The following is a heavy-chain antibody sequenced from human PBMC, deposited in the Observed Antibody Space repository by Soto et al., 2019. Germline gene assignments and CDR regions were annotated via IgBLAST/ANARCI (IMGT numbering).Heavy chain of an antibody. CDR3: ARGETYLGV. CDR1: RDTFNKYA. J-gene: IGHJ6*02. CDR2: IIPIFSSR. Sequence: QVQLVQSGAEVKKPGSSVKVSCKTSRDTFNKYAFNWVRQAPGQGLEWMGWIIPIFSSRNYAKKFQGRVTITADDSTSTAYRRLRRLRFEDTAVYYCARGETYLGVWGQGTTVTVSS. D-gene: IGHD3-16*01. V-gene: IGHV1-69*01.